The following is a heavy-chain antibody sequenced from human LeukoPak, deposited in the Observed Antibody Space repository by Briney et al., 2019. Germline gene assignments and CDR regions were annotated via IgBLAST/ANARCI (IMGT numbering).Heavy chain of an antibody. CDR3: ARGRGDSSGWFDY. CDR2: ISSGGGST. V-gene: IGHV3-23*01. Sequence: GGSLRLSCAASGFTFTNYAMSWVRQAPGKGLEWVSTISSGGGSTYHADSVKGRFTISRDNSKNTLYLQMNSLRAEDTAVYYCARGRGDSSGWFDYWGQGTLVTVSS. D-gene: IGHD6-19*01. CDR1: GFTFTNYA. J-gene: IGHJ4*02.